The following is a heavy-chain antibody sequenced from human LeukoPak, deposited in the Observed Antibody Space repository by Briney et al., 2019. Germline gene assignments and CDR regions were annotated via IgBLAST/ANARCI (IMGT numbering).Heavy chain of an antibody. CDR1: GASMSNSY. CDR2: IYTSGST. J-gene: IGHJ4*02. D-gene: IGHD6-13*01. Sequence: SETLSLTCTVSGASMSNSYWSWIRQPAGKGLEWIGRIYTSGSTNYNPSLKSRVTMSVDTSKNQFSLKLSSVTAADTAAYYCARWGQQSFDCWGQGTLVTVSA. V-gene: IGHV4-4*07. CDR3: ARWGQQSFDC.